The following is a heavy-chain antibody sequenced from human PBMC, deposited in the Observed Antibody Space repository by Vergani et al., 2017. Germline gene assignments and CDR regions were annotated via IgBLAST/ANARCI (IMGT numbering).Heavy chain of an antibody. CDR2: ISPKTGDN. CDR1: ESTFSDYS. CDR3: AHSWNFGRRDWFDS. V-gene: IGHV1-2*02. D-gene: IGHD1-26*01. Sequence: QVQLMQSGPVMKKPGGSMKVSCQASESTFSDYSIHWVRQAPGQGLQWMGWISPKTGDNDYLQRFQDRVTMTRDASTKTVYLKMTRLTSDDTAIYYCAHSWNFGRRDWFDSWGPGTLVTVSS. J-gene: IGHJ5*01.